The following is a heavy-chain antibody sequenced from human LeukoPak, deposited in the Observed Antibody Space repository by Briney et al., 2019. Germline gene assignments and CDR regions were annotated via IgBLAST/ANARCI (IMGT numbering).Heavy chain of an antibody. Sequence: GGSLRLSCAASGFTFSSYDIHWVRQAAGKGLQWVSAIGTADDTYHAGSVKGRFTISRENANNSLYLQMNSLRAGDTAVYYCARDLLQWPQYFDYWGQGTLVTVSS. CDR2: IGTADDT. V-gene: IGHV3-13*01. J-gene: IGHJ4*02. D-gene: IGHD6-19*01. CDR3: ARDLLQWPQYFDY. CDR1: GFTFSSYD.